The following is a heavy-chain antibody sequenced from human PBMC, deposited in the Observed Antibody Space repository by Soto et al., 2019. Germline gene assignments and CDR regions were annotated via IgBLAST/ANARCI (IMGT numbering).Heavy chain of an antibody. CDR3: AAATTWNFHFHY. V-gene: IGHV3-33*01. CDR2: IWYDGSNR. J-gene: IGHJ4*02. CDR1: GFTISTHG. D-gene: IGHD1-7*01. Sequence: QVQLVESGGGVVQPGTSLRLSCAASGFTISTHGMHWVRQAPGKGLEWVANIWYDGSNRFYADSVKGRFTISKDNSKNTLYLQMSSLRAEDTAVYYCAAATTWNFHFHYWGQGTQATVSS.